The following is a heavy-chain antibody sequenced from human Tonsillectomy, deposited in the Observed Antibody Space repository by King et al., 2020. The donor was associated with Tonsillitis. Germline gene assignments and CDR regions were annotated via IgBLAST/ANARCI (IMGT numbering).Heavy chain of an antibody. CDR3: ARVGLAPRYFDY. Sequence: QLVQSGAEVKKPESSVKVSCKASGGTFSNYAFSWVRQAPGQGLEWMGGIIPIFGTANYAQKFQGRVTITADESTSAAYLALSSLRSEDTAVYYCARVGLAPRYFDYWGQGTLVTVSS. CDR1: GGTFSNYA. CDR2: IIPIFGTA. V-gene: IGHV1-69*01. J-gene: IGHJ4*02.